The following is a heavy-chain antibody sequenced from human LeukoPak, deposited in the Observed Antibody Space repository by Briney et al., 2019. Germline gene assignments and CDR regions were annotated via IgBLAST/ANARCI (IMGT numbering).Heavy chain of an antibody. V-gene: IGHV1-2*02. CDR3: ARDRCSSTSCYARSDYYYGMDV. Sequence: ASEKVSCKASGYTFTGYYMHWVRQGPGQGLDLMGWMNTNSGGTNYAQKFQGRVTTTRDTSISTAYMQLRRLRSDDTAVYYCARDRCSSTSCYARSDYYYGMDVWGQGTTVTVSS. CDR1: GYTFTGYY. J-gene: IGHJ6*02. CDR2: MNTNSGGT. D-gene: IGHD2-2*01.